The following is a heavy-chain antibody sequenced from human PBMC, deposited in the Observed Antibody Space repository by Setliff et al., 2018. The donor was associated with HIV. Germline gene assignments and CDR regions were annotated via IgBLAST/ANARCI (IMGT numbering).Heavy chain of an antibody. V-gene: IGHV3-48*03. J-gene: IGHJ6*02. CDR1: GFTFSSYE. CDR3: ARGDRALDV. CDR2: ISTTGSTI. Sequence: GGSLRLSCAASGFTFSSYEMNWVRQAPGKGLEWVSYISTTGSTIHYADSVKGRFTISRDNAKNSLYLEMNSLRAEDTAVYSCARGDRALDVWGEGTTVT.